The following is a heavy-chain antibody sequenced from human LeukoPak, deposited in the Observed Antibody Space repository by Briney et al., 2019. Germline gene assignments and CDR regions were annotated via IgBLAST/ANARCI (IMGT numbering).Heavy chain of an antibody. V-gene: IGHV4-31*03. J-gene: IGHJ4*02. D-gene: IGHD3-10*01. CDR3: ARLPMVRGVPDY. CDR1: GGSISSGGYY. Sequence: PSETLSLTCTVSGGSISSGGYYWSWIRQHPGKGLEWIGYIYYSGSTYYSPSLKSRVTISVDTSKNQFSLKLSSVTAADTAVYYCARLPMVRGVPDYWGQGTLVTVSS. CDR2: IYYSGST.